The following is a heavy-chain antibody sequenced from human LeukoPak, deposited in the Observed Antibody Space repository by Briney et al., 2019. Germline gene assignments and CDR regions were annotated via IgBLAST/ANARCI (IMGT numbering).Heavy chain of an antibody. CDR3: ARGLGAYYYGSGSYLSL. Sequence: SETLSLTCAVYGGSFSGYYWSWIRQPPGKGLEWIGEINHSGSTNYNPSLKSRVTISVDTSKNQSSLKLSSVTAADTAVYYCARGLGAYYYGSGSYLSLWGQGTLVTVSS. D-gene: IGHD3-10*01. CDR1: GGSFSGYY. V-gene: IGHV4-34*01. CDR2: INHSGST. J-gene: IGHJ4*02.